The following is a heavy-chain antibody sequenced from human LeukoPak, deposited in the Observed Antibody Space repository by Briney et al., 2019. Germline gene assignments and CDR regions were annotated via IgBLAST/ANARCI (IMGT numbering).Heavy chain of an antibody. CDR1: GFTFSSYA. D-gene: IGHD6-19*01. CDR2: ISGSGGST. V-gene: IGHV3-23*01. CDR3: AKTDTYTSGWYMNY. J-gene: IGHJ4*02. Sequence: GGSLRLSCAASGFTFSSYAMSWVRQAPGKGLEWVSAISGSGGSTYYADSVKSRFTISRDNSKDTLYLQMNSLRAEDTAVYYCAKTDTYTSGWYMNYWGQGTLVTVSS.